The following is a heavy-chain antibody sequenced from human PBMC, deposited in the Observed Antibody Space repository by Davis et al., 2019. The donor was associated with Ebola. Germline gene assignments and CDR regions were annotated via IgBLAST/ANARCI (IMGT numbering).Heavy chain of an antibody. CDR3: ARERTYYYGSGSYSPYFGYYMDV. D-gene: IGHD3-10*01. J-gene: IGHJ6*03. CDR1: GYTFTSYG. CDR2: ISAYNGNT. Sequence: ASVKVSCKASGYTFTSYGISWVRQAPGQGLEWMGWISAYNGNTNYAQKVQGRVTMTTDTSTSTAYMELRSLRSEDTAVYYCARERTYYYGSGSYSPYFGYYMDVWGKGTTVTVSS. V-gene: IGHV1-18*01.